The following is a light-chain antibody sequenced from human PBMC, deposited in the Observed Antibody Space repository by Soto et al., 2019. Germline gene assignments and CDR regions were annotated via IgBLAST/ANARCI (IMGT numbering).Light chain of an antibody. CDR3: QQYNSYSPAT. V-gene: IGKV1-5*01. CDR2: DAS. J-gene: IGKJ1*01. Sequence: DIQMTQSPSMLSASVGDRVTIACRASQSIRRWLAWYQQKPGKAPKLLIFDASTFESGVPPRISGRGSERKFTLTTSSLQPDDFATYYCQQYNSYSPATFGQGTKVEIK. CDR1: QSIRRW.